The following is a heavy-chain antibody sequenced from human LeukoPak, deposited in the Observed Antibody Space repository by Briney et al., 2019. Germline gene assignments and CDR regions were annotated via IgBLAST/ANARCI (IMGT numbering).Heavy chain of an antibody. CDR3: ARAPDAFDI. J-gene: IGHJ3*02. CDR1: GYIFTSYW. V-gene: IGHV5-51*01. CDR2: IYPGDSDT. Sequence: GESLQISCQGSGYIFTSYWIGWVRQLPGKGLEWMGIIYPGDSDTRYSPSFEGQVTISADKSISTAYLQWSSLKASDTAMYYCARAPDAFDIWGQGTMVTVSS.